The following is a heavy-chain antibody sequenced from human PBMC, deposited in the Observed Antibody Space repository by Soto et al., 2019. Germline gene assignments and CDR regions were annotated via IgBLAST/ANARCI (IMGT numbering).Heavy chain of an antibody. D-gene: IGHD6-19*01. Sequence: GGSLRLSCAASGFTFSNAWMNWVRQAPGKGLEWVGRIKSKTDGGTTDYVAPVKGRFTISRDDSKNTLYLQMNSLKTEDTAVYYCTTTRDYIAVAGPPGNYFDYWGQGTLVTVSS. CDR2: IKSKTDGGTT. J-gene: IGHJ4*02. CDR1: GFTFSNAW. CDR3: TTTRDYIAVAGPPGNYFDY. V-gene: IGHV3-15*07.